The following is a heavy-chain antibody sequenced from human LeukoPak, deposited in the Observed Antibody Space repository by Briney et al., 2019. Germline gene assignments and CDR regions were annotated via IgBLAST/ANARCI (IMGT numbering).Heavy chain of an antibody. J-gene: IGHJ4*02. CDR1: GFTFSSYA. CDR3: AKGSYSGYDPYYFDY. D-gene: IGHD5-12*01. Sequence: GGSLRVSCAASGFTFSSYAMSWVRQAPGRGLEWVSAISGSGGSTYYADSVKGRFTISRDNSKNTLSLQMNSLRAEDTAVYYCAKGSYSGYDPYYFDYWGQGTLVTVSS. CDR2: ISGSGGST. V-gene: IGHV3-23*01.